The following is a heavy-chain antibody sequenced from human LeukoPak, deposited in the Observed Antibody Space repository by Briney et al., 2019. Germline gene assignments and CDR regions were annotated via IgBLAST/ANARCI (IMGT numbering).Heavy chain of an antibody. Sequence: SETLSLTCTVSGGSISDYYWTWIRQPPGKGLEWIGHIYYSGNTIYNPSLKSRVTISVDTSKNQFSLKLTSVTTADTAVYYCARSGYCSSTSCYINYYYYMDVWGKGTTVTVSS. CDR3: ARSGYCSSTSCYINYYYYMDV. J-gene: IGHJ6*03. CDR1: GGSISDYY. D-gene: IGHD2-2*02. CDR2: IYYSGNT. V-gene: IGHV4-59*01.